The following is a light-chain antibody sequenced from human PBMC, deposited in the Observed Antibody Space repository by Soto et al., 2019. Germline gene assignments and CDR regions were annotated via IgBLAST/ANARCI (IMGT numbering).Light chain of an antibody. Sequence: QSVLSQAPLAPGTPGQRITITCSGSSFNIGSNYVYWYQQLPGTAPKLVIFRNDQRPSGIPDRISGSKSGTSASLAISGLRSEDEADYYCSAWDDSLSGYVFGTGTKVTGL. V-gene: IGLV1-47*01. J-gene: IGLJ1*01. CDR1: SFNIGSNY. CDR3: SAWDDSLSGYV. CDR2: RND.